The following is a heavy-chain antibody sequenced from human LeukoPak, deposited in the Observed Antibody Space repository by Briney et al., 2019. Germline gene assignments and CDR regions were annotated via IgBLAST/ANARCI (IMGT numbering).Heavy chain of an antibody. D-gene: IGHD2-2*01. J-gene: IGHJ4*02. CDR3: AGYCSSTSCILRGFDY. V-gene: IGHV4-38-2*01. CDR2: IYHTGST. Sequence: SETLSLTCSVSGYSFTSGHYWGWIRQSPGKGLEWIGNIYHTGSTHYNPSLKSRVTISVDTSKNQFSLKMSSVTAADTAVYYCAGYCSSTSCILRGFDYWGQGTLVTVSS. CDR1: GYSFTSGHY.